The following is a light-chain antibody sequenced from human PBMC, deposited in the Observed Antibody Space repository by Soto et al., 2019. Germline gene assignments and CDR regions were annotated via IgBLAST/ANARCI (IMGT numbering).Light chain of an antibody. J-gene: IGLJ2*01. CDR3: CSYTRSGTLS. Sequence: QSVLTQPPSVSATPGQKVTISCSGSSSNIGNNYVSWYQQLPGTAPKLLIYDVHNRPSGISARFSGSKSGNTASLTISGLQPEDTALYYCCSYTRSGTLSFGGGTKLTVL. CDR2: DVH. V-gene: IGLV1-51*01. CDR1: SSNIGNNY.